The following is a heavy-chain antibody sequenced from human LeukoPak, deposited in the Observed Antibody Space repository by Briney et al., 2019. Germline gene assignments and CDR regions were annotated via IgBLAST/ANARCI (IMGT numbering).Heavy chain of an antibody. CDR3: ARAGDILTGYLSWFDP. CDR1: GGTISSYY. Sequence: SETLSLTCTVSGGTISSYYWSWIRQPPGKGLEWIGSVYYRGTPYYSASLKSRVTISVDTSKNQFSLKLSSVTAADTAVYYCARAGDILTGYLSWFDPWGQGTLVTVSS. D-gene: IGHD3-9*01. CDR2: VYYRGTP. J-gene: IGHJ5*02. V-gene: IGHV4-39*07.